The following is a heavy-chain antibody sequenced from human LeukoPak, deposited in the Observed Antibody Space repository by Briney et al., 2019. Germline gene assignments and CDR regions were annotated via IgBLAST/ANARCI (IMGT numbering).Heavy chain of an antibody. CDR3: ARVGGYSRPPYYYYGMDV. CDR2: IIPILGIA. D-gene: IGHD4-11*01. J-gene: IGHJ6*02. CDR1: GYTFTSYY. Sequence: SVKASCKASGYTFTSYYMHWVRQAPGQGLEWMGRIIPILGIANYAQKFQGRVTITADKSTSTAYMELSSPRSEDTAVYYCARVGGYSRPPYYYYGMDVWGQGTTVTVSS. V-gene: IGHV1-69*04.